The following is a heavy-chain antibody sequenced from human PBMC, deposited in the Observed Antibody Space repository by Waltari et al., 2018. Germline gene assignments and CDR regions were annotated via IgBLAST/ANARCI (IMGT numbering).Heavy chain of an antibody. CDR2: INPKSGGT. J-gene: IGHJ6*02. CDR1: GYTFTGYY. D-gene: IGHD3-3*02. V-gene: IGHV1-2*02. Sequence: QVQLVQSGAEVKKLGASVKVSCKASGYTFTGYYMHWVRQAPGQGLEWMGWINPKSGGTNYAQKFQGRVTMTRDTSISTAYMELSRLRSDDTAVYYCARRISAYYYYGMDVWGQGTTVTVSS. CDR3: ARRISAYYYYGMDV.